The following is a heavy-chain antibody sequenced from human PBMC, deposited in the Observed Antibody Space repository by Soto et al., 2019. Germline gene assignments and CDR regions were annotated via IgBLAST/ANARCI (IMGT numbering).Heavy chain of an antibody. J-gene: IGHJ4*02. V-gene: IGHV3-74*01. D-gene: IGHD3-16*01. CDR3: TGDSGGGGGY. CDR2: INEDGSTI. Sequence: EVQLVESGGGLVQPGGSLRLSCAASGFTFSSYWMHWVRQAPGKGLVWVSRINEDGSTINYADSVKGRFTISRDNAKNRLYRERNGRRAEDRVVYSCTGDSGGGGGYWGQGTLVTVSS. CDR1: GFTFSSYW.